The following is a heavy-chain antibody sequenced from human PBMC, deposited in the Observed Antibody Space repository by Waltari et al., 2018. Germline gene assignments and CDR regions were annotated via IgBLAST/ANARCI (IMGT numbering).Heavy chain of an antibody. CDR1: GGSVSSGSYY. V-gene: IGHV4-61*01. J-gene: IGHJ4*02. CDR2: IYYSGST. Sequence: QVQLQESGPGLVKPSETLSLTCTVSGGSVSSGSYYWSWIRQPPGKGLEWIGYIYYSGSTNYNPSLKSRVTISVDTSKNQFSRKLSSVTAADTAVYYCARRHYYDSSGYFGFWGQGTLVTVSS. CDR3: ARRHYYDSSGYFGF. D-gene: IGHD3-22*01.